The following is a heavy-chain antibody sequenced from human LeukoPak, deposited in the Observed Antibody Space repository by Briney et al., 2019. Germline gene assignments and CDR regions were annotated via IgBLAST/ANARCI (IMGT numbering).Heavy chain of an antibody. D-gene: IGHD4-17*01. CDR3: TTDDPPIGYGDPRYFDY. V-gene: IGHV3-15*01. J-gene: IGHJ4*02. CDR2: IKSKTDGGTT. CDR1: GFTFSNAW. Sequence: GGSLRLSCAASGFTFSNAWMSWVRQAPGKGLEWVGRIKSKTDGGTTDYAAPVEGRFTISRDDSKNTLYLQMNSLKTEDTAVYYCTTDDPPIGYGDPRYFDYWGQGTLVTVSS.